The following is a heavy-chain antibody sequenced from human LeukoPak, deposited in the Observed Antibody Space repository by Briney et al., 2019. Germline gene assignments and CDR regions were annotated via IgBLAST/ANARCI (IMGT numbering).Heavy chain of an antibody. V-gene: IGHV1-2*02. CDR2: TNPNSGGT. Sequence: ASVKVSCKASGYTFTGYYMHWVRQAPGQGLEWMGWTNPNSGGTNYAQKFQGRVTMTRDTSISTACMELSRLRSDDTAVYYCARIRDGYGGDYYYYMDVWGKGTTVTVSS. CDR1: GYTFTGYY. D-gene: IGHD5-24*01. CDR3: ARIRDGYGGDYYYYMDV. J-gene: IGHJ6*03.